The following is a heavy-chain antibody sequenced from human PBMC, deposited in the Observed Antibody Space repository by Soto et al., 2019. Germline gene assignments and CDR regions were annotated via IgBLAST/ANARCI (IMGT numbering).Heavy chain of an antibody. CDR3: ARAYYAFWSGYYLDP. D-gene: IGHD3-3*01. CDR1: GYTFTGYY. V-gene: IGHV1-2*04. J-gene: IGHJ5*02. CDR2: INPNSGGT. Sequence: ASVKVSCKASGYTFTGYYMHWVRQAPGQGLEWMGWINPNSGGTNYAQKFQGWVTMTRDTSISTAYMELSRLRSDDTAVYYCARAYYAFWSGYYLDPWGQGTLVTVSS.